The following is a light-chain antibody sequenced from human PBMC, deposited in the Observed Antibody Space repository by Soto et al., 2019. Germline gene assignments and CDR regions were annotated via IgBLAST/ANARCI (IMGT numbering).Light chain of an antibody. CDR3: SSYTSSSIDYV. J-gene: IGLJ1*01. CDR1: SSDVGGYNY. Sequence: QSALTQPASVSGSPGQSITISCTGTSSDVGGYNYVSWYQQHPGKAPKLMIYEVSNRPSGVSNRFSGSKSGNMASLTISGLQAEDEADYYCSSYTSSSIDYVFGTGTKLTAL. V-gene: IGLV2-14*01. CDR2: EVS.